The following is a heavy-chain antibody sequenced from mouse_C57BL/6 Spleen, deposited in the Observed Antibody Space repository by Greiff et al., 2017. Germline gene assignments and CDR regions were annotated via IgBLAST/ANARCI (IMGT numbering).Heavy chain of an antibody. CDR1: GFSFNTYA. D-gene: IGHD1-1*01. V-gene: IGHV10-1*01. CDR3: VRGYGSSDYYLDY. Sequence: EVKLMEPGGGLVQPKGSLKLSCAASGFSFNTYAMNWVRQAPGKGLEWVARIRSKSNNYATYYADSVKDRFTISRDDSESMLYLQMNNCKTEDTAMYYCVRGYGSSDYYLDYWGQGTTLTVSS. CDR2: IRSKSNNYAT. J-gene: IGHJ2*01.